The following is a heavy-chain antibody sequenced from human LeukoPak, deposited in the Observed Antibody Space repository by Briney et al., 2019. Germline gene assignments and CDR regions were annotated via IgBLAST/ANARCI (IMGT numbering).Heavy chain of an antibody. CDR2: ISGSGGST. CDR1: VFTFSSYA. V-gene: IGHV3-23*01. Sequence: GGSLRLSCAASVFTFSSYAMSWVRQAPGKGLEWVSAISGSGGSTYYADSVKGRFTISRDNSKNTLYLQMNSLRAEDTAVYYCARDPRYSYGPGGYWGQGTLVTVSS. CDR3: ARDPRYSYGPGGY. J-gene: IGHJ4*02. D-gene: IGHD5-18*01.